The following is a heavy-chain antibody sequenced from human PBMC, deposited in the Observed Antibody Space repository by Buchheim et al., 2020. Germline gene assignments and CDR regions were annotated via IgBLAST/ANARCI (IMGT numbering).Heavy chain of an antibody. CDR2: INHSGST. V-gene: IGHV4-34*01. Sequence: QVQLQQWGAGLLKPSETLSLTCAVYGGSFSGYYWSWIRQPPGKGLEGIGEINHSGSTNYNPPLKSRVTKPVNTSKNQFSLKLSSVTAADTAVYYCARGRGQQLVLRGYYYYYYMDVWGKGTT. CDR3: ARGRGQQLVLRGYYYYYYMDV. CDR1: GGSFSGYY. D-gene: IGHD6-13*01. J-gene: IGHJ6*03.